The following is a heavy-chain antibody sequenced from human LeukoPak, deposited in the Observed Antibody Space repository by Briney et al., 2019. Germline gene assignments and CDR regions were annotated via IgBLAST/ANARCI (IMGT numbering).Heavy chain of an antibody. V-gene: IGHV3-53*01. D-gene: IGHD3-22*01. CDR1: GFTVSSNS. Sequence: PGGSLTLSCTVSGFTVSSNSMSWVRQAPGKGLEWVSFIYSGGSTHYSDSVKGRFTISRDNSKNTLYLQMNSLRAEDTAVYYCARRAGDYSHPYDYWGQGTLVTVSS. CDR2: IYSGGST. J-gene: IGHJ4*02. CDR3: ARRAGDYSHPYDY.